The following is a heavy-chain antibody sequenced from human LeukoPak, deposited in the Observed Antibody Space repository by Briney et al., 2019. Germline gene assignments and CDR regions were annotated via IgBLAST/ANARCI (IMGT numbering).Heavy chain of an antibody. CDR2: INHSGST. J-gene: IGHJ3*02. CDR1: GGSFSGYY. D-gene: IGHD3-22*01. Sequence: SETLSVTCAVYGGSFSGYYWSWIRQPPGKGLEWIGEINHSGSTNYNPSLKSRVTISVDTSKNQFSLKLSSVTAADTAVYYCARGFHYYDSRDRAFDIWGQGTMVTVSS. CDR3: ARGFHYYDSRDRAFDI. V-gene: IGHV4-34*01.